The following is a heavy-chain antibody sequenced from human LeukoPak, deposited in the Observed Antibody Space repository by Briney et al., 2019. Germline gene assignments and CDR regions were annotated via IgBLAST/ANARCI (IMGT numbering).Heavy chain of an antibody. J-gene: IGHJ4*02. Sequence: GGSPRLSCAASGFTFSSYAMHWVRQAPGKGLEWVAVISYDGSNKYYADSVKGRFTISRDNSKNTLYLQMNSLRAEDTAVYYCARGRRLVTHRNVYLDYWGQGTLVTVSS. V-gene: IGHV3-30*04. CDR2: ISYDGSNK. CDR3: ARGRRLVTHRNVYLDY. CDR1: GFTFSSYA. D-gene: IGHD4-17*01.